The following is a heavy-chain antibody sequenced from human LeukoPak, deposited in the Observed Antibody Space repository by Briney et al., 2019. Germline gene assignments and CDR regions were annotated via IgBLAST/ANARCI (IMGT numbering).Heavy chain of an antibody. Sequence: GESLKISCKASGYTFTSYWIGWVRQMPGKGLEWMWIIYPGDSDTTYSPSFQGQVTISADNSITTAYLQWSSLKASDTAMYYCARRTSTMGDYWGQGTLVTVSS. CDR2: IYPGDSDT. V-gene: IGHV5-51*01. J-gene: IGHJ4*02. CDR3: ARRTSTMGDY. D-gene: IGHD5-24*01. CDR1: GYTFTSYW.